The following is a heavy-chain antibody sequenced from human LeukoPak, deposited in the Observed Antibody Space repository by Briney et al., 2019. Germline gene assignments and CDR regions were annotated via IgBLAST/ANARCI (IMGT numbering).Heavy chain of an antibody. J-gene: IGHJ6*02. Sequence: ASVKVSCKASGYTFTGYYMHWVRQAPGQGLEWMGWINPNSGGTNYAQKFQGRVTMTRDTSISTAYMELSRLRSDDTAVYYCARDCSSTSCYVRDSYYYGMDVWGQGTTVTVSS. CDR3: ARDCSSTSCYVRDSYYYGMDV. D-gene: IGHD2-2*01. CDR1: GYTFTGYY. V-gene: IGHV1-2*02. CDR2: INPNSGGT.